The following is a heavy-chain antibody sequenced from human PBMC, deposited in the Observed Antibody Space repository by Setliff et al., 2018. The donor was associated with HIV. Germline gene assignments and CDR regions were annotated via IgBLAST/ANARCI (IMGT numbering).Heavy chain of an antibody. J-gene: IGHJ5*02. CDR2: ISGSGGST. V-gene: IGHV3-23*01. Sequence: PGESLKISCAASGFTFSSYAMSWVRQAPGKGLEWVSAISGSGGSTYYADSVKGRFTISRDNSKNTLYLQMDSLRVEDTAVYYCARSDYDYVWGTYRSLFDPWGQGNLVTVSS. CDR3: ARSDYDYVWGTYRSLFDP. D-gene: IGHD3-16*02. CDR1: GFTFSSYA.